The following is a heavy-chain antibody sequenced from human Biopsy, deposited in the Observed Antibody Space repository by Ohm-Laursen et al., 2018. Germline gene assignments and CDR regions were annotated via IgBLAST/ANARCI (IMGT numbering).Heavy chain of an antibody. CDR3: ARATNSTGWPYYYFYGMDV. CDR2: IYYSGST. Sequence: SETLSITCTVSGGSISSDYWSWIRQTPGKGLEWIGYIYYSGSTNYNPSLKSRVTISVDTSKNQFSLRLNSVTAADTAVYYCARATNSTGWPYYYFYGMDVWGQGTTVTVSS. CDR1: GGSISSDY. D-gene: IGHD2/OR15-2a*01. J-gene: IGHJ6*02. V-gene: IGHV4-59*01.